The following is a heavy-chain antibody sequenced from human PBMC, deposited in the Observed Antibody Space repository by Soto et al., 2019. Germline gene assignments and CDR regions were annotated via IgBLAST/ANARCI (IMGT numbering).Heavy chain of an antibody. J-gene: IGHJ5*02. V-gene: IGHV1-69*13. CDR1: GGTFSSHA. D-gene: IGHD3-10*01. Sequence: ASVKVSCKASGGTFSSHAISWVRHAPGQGLEWMGGIIPIFGTANYAQKFQGRVTITADESTSTAYMELSSLRSEDTAVYYCARGFVLTVENWFDPWGQGTMVTVYS. CDR3: ARGFVLTVENWFDP. CDR2: IIPIFGTA.